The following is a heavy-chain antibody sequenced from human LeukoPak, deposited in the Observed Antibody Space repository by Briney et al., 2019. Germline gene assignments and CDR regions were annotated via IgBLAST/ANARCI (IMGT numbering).Heavy chain of an antibody. CDR3: AREDYDILTGYYTFDY. V-gene: IGHV3-7*03. CDR1: GFTFSSYW. CDR2: IKQDGSEK. Sequence: GGSLRLSCAASGFTFSSYWMSWVRQAPGKGLEWVANIKQDGSEKYYVDSVKGRFTISRDNAKNSLYLQMNSLRAEDTAVYYCAREDYDILTGYYTFDYWGQGTLATVSS. J-gene: IGHJ4*02. D-gene: IGHD3-9*01.